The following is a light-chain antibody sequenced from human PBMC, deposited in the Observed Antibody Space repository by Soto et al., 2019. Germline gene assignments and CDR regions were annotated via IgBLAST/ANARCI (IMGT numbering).Light chain of an antibody. CDR1: QSVSTY. J-gene: IGKJ5*01. CDR2: GAS. V-gene: IGKV3D-15*01. CDR3: QQYNNWPKT. Sequence: EIVLTQSPATLSLSPGERATLSCRASQSVSTYLAWYQQKPGQAPRLLIYGASSRATGIPDRFSGSGSGTDFTLTISSLQSEDFAVYYCQQYNNWPKTFGQGTRLEIK.